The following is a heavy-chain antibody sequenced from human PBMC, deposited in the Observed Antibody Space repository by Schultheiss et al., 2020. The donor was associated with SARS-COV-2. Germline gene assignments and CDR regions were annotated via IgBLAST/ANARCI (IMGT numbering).Heavy chain of an antibody. V-gene: IGHV3-23*01. J-gene: IGHJ4*02. Sequence: GGSLRLSCAASGFTFSSYAMSWVRQAPGKGLEWVSAISGSGGSTYYADSVKGRFTISRDNSKNTLYLQMNSLRVEDTAVYYCAKVVGSRWLRFDYWGQGTLVTVSS. D-gene: IGHD5-12*01. CDR2: ISGSGGST. CDR1: GFTFSSYA. CDR3: AKVVGSRWLRFDY.